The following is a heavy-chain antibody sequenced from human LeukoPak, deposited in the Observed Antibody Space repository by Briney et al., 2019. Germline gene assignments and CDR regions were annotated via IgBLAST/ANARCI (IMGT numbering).Heavy chain of an antibody. D-gene: IGHD6-13*01. Sequence: PSETLSLTCAVYGGSFSGYYWSWIRQPPGKGLEWIGEINHSGSTNYNPSLKSRVTISVDTSKNQFSLKLSSVTAADTAVYYCARGRIAAAGRGLDYWGQGTLVTVSS. J-gene: IGHJ4*02. CDR3: ARGRIAAAGRGLDY. CDR1: GGSFSGYY. CDR2: INHSGST. V-gene: IGHV4-34*01.